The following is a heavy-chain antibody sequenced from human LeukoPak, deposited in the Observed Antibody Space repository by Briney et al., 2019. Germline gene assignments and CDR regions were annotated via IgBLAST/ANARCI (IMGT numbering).Heavy chain of an antibody. CDR1: GFTFSSYS. V-gene: IGHV3-21*01. Sequence: PRGSLRLSCAASGFTFSSYSMNWVRQAPGKGLEWVSSISSSSSYIYYADSVKGRFTISRDNAKNSLYLQMNSLRAEDTAVYYCARDLGDSSGYSFDYWGQGTLVTVSS. CDR2: ISSSSSYI. D-gene: IGHD3-22*01. CDR3: ARDLGDSSGYSFDY. J-gene: IGHJ4*02.